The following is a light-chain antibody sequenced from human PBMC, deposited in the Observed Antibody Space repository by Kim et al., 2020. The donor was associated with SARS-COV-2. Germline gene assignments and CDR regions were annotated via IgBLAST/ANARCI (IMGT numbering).Light chain of an antibody. V-gene: IGLV3-19*01. Sequence: SSELTQDPAVSVALGQTVRITCQGDSLRSSYATWYQQKPGQAPILVIYGKNNRPSGIPDRFSGSSSGNTASLTITGTQAGDEADYYCNSRDSNDNVVFGGGTKLRVL. CDR2: GKN. J-gene: IGLJ2*01. CDR1: SLRSSY. CDR3: NSRDSNDNVV.